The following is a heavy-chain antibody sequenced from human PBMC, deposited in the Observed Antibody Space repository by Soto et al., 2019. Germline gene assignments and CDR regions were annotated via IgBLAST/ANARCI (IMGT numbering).Heavy chain of an antibody. D-gene: IGHD4-17*01. J-gene: IGHJ6*03. CDR3: AKDGRNGDYGDYYYYMDV. CDR1: GFTFSSYA. CDR2: ISGSGGST. Sequence: GGSLRLSCAASGFTFSSYAMSWVRQAPGKGLEWVSAISGSGGSTYYADSVKCRFTISRDYSKNTLYLQMNSLRAEDTAVYYCAKDGRNGDYGDYYYYMDVWGKGTTVTVSS. V-gene: IGHV3-23*01.